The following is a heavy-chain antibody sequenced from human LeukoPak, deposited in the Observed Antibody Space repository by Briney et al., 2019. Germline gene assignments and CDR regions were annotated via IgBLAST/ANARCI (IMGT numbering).Heavy chain of an antibody. CDR3: AIGGVRVPYYFDY. J-gene: IGHJ4*02. Sequence: ASVKVSCKASGGTFSSYAISWVRQAPGQGLEWMGGIIPIFGTANYAQKFQGRVTITTDESTSTAYMELSSLRSEDTAVYYCAIGGVRVPYYFDYWGQGTLVTVSS. CDR1: GGTFSSYA. CDR2: IIPIFGTA. D-gene: IGHD3-16*01. V-gene: IGHV1-69*05.